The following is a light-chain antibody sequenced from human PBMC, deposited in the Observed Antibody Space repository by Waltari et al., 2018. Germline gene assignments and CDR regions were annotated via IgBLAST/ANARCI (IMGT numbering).Light chain of an antibody. CDR1: NLQNKY. V-gene: IGLV3-1*01. CDR2: EDT. Sequence: SYELTQPPSVSVSPGQTASIPGSGYNLQNKYTSWYLQRPGQSPVLVIYEDTKRPSGITERFSASNSGNTATLTISGTQAIDEADYYCQAWHRSNGVFGGGTKLTAL. CDR3: QAWHRSNGV. J-gene: IGLJ2*01.